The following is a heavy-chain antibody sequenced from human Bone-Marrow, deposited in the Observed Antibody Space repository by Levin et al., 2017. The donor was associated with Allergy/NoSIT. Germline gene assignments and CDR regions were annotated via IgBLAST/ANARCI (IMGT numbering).Heavy chain of an antibody. CDR1: EFIFSSFY. Sequence: LSLTCVAPEFIFSSFYMHWVRQAPGKGLVWVARINSYGSSTTYADSVRGRFTISRDNARNTLYLQMNSLRAEDTAVYYCARGTYYFDTWGQGTLVTVSS. J-gene: IGHJ4*02. V-gene: IGHV3-74*01. D-gene: IGHD3-22*01. CDR2: INSYGSST. CDR3: ARGTYYFDT.